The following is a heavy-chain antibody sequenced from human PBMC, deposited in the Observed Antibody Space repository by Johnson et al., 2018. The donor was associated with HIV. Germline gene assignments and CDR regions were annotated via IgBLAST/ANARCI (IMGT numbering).Heavy chain of an antibody. CDR1: GFTFGDYG. V-gene: IGHV3-20*04. J-gene: IGHJ3*02. CDR2: INWNGGSR. CDR3: AREVSMSVAGILRAAGAAFDI. Sequence: VRLVESGGGVIRPGGSLRLSCAVSGFTFGDYGMAWVRQAPGKGLEWVSGINWNGGSRDYAESVKGRFTISRDNAKKSLFLQMKSLRAEDTALYYCAREVSMSVAGILRAAGAAFDIWGQGTMVTVSS. D-gene: IGHD6-19*01.